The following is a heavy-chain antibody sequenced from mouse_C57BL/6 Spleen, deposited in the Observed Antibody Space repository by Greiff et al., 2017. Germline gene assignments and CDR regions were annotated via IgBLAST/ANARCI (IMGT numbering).Heavy chain of an antibody. J-gene: IGHJ2*01. Sequence: QVQLQQSGAELVKPGASVKISCKASGYAFSSYWMNWVKQRPGKGLAWIGQIYPGDGDTNYNGKFKGKATLTADKSSSTAYMQLSSLTSEDSAVYFCARRGGNDYFDYWGQGTTLTVSS. D-gene: IGHD1-1*02. CDR2: IYPGDGDT. V-gene: IGHV1-80*01. CDR3: ARRGGNDYFDY. CDR1: GYAFSSYW.